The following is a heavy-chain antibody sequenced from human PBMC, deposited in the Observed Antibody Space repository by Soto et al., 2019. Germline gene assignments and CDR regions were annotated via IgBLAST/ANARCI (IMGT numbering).Heavy chain of an antibody. D-gene: IGHD3-10*01. CDR3: ARELTYYYGSGSYPHDAFDI. CDR1: GFTFSDYY. Sequence: QVQLVESGGGLVKPGGSLRLSCAASGFTFSDYYMSWIRQAPGKGLEWVSYISSSGSTIYYADSVKGRFTISRDNAKNSLYLQMNSLRADDTAVYYCARELTYYYGSGSYPHDAFDIWGQGTMVTVSS. CDR2: ISSSGSTI. J-gene: IGHJ3*02. V-gene: IGHV3-11*01.